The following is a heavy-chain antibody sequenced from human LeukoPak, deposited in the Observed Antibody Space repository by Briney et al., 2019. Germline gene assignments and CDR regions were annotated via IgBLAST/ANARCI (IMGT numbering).Heavy chain of an antibody. V-gene: IGHV4-39*01. J-gene: IGHJ4*02. Sequence: PSETLSLTCTVSGGSISSSSYYWGWIRQPPGKGLEWIGSTYYSGSTYYNPSLKSRVTISVDTSKNQFSLKLSSVTAADTAVYYCAVPVEMATIYTFDYWGQGTLVTVSS. D-gene: IGHD5-24*01. CDR2: TYYSGST. CDR3: AVPVEMATIYTFDY. CDR1: GGSISSSSYY.